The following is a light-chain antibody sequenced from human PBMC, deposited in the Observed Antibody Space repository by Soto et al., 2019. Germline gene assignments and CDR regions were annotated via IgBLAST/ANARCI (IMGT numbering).Light chain of an antibody. CDR3: QQYNSYS. V-gene: IGKV1-5*01. CDR2: HAS. Sequence: DIVMTQSPDSLAVSLGGRATINCKSSQSVIYSANNKNCLAWYQQKPGTAPKLLIYHASSLESGVPSRFSGSGSGTEFTLTISSLQPDDFATYYCQQYNSYSFGQGTKVDIK. J-gene: IGKJ1*01. CDR1: QSVIYSANNKNC.